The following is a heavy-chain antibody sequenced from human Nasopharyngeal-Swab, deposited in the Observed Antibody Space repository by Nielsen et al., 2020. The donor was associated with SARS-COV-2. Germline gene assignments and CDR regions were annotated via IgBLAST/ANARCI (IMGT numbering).Heavy chain of an antibody. CDR2: TSWNSGSI. CDR1: GFTFDDYA. V-gene: IGHV3-9*01. Sequence: GGSLRLSCAASGFTFDDYAMHWVRQAPGKGLEWVSGTSWNSGSIGYADSVKGRFTISRDNAKNSLYLQMNSLRAEDTALYYCAKDMSPNTYYYYMDVWGKGTTVTVSS. J-gene: IGHJ6*03. CDR3: AKDMSPNTYYYYMDV.